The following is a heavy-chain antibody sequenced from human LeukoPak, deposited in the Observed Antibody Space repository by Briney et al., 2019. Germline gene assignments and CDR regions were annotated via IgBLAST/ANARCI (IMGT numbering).Heavy chain of an antibody. CDR1: GFTFSRFW. Sequence: GGSLRLSCAASGFTFSRFWMTWVRQAPGKGLEWVANIHPHGSEEYYVDSVKGRFTISRDNAKNSLYLQMDSLRAEDTAVYYCIILTLVTAPRHYMDVRGKGTTVTVSS. CDR3: IILTLVTAPRHYMDV. J-gene: IGHJ6*03. D-gene: IGHD2-21*02. V-gene: IGHV3-7*01. CDR2: IHPHGSEE.